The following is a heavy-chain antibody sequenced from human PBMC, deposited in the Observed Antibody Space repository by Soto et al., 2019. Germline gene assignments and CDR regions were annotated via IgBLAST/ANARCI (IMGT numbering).Heavy chain of an antibody. D-gene: IGHD3-22*01. V-gene: IGHV3-23*01. Sequence: PGVSLRLSCVASGFTFSNYAMNWVRQAPGKGLEWVSVISGSGGSTYYADSVKGRFTISRDSSKNTLYLQMNSLRAEDTAVYYCAKGRINYYDSSAYYPYYFDYWGQGTLVTVSS. CDR3: AKGRINYYDSSAYYPYYFDY. CDR1: GFTFSNYA. CDR2: ISGSGGST. J-gene: IGHJ4*02.